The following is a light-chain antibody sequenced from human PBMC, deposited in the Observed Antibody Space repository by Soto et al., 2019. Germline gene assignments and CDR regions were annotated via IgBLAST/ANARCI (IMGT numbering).Light chain of an antibody. V-gene: IGKV3-15*01. CDR1: HSVNSH. Sequence: MMMKQSPATLSVSPGERVTLSCRTSHSVNSHVAWYQQKPGQAPRLLLYGASTRATGIPVRFSGSGFGTEFTLTISSLQSEDFAVYYCQQYKNWPLFGQGTRLETK. CDR3: QQYKNWPL. J-gene: IGKJ5*01. CDR2: GAS.